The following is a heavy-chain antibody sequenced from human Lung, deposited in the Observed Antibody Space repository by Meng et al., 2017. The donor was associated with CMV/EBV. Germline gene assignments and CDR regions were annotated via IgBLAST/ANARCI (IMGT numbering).Heavy chain of an antibody. Sequence: AVSGLSFRNDWMSWVRQVPGKGLEWVGRIRSKTDGATTDYAAHVKGRISISRDDSNNTVYLQMDRLKTEDTGVYYCTSNRGAWYIDYWGQGTLVTVSS. CDR2: IRSKTDGATT. J-gene: IGHJ4*02. CDR1: GLSFRNDW. CDR3: TSNRGAWYIDY. V-gene: IGHV3-15*05. D-gene: IGHD3-10*01.